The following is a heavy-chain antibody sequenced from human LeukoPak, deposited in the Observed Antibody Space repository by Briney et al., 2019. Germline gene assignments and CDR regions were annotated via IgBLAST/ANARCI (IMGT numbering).Heavy chain of an antibody. J-gene: IGHJ5*02. Sequence: SETLSLTCTVSGGSISSSSYYWGWIRQPPGKGLEWIGSIYYSGTTSYNPSLKSRLTMSLDTSKSQFSLKLSSVTAADTAIYYCASAGVIGDWFDPWGQGTLVTVSS. D-gene: IGHD2-21*01. CDR1: GGSISSSSYY. CDR3: ASAGVIGDWFDP. CDR2: IYYSGTT. V-gene: IGHV4-39*07.